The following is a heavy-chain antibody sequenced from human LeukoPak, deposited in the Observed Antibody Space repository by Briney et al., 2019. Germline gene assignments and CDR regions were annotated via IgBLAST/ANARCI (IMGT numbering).Heavy chain of an antibody. CDR1: DFTFSATW. CDR2: IKSEIDGGAT. V-gene: IGHV3-15*07. D-gene: IGHD5-12*01. J-gene: IGHJ3*02. CDR3: TTGGSVIVAGTRAFDI. Sequence: GGSLRLSCAASDFTFSATWMNWVRQAPGKGQEWVGRIKSEIDGGATDYAAPVQGRFTISRDDSQATLYLQMNSLKTEDTAVYYCTTGGSVIVAGTRAFDIWGQGTMVTVSS.